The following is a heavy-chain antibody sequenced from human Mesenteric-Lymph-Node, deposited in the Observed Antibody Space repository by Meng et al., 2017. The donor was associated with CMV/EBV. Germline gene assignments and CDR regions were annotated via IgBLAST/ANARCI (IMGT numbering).Heavy chain of an antibody. J-gene: IGHJ6*02. CDR3: ARRFSSSWYPGGMDV. Sequence: GGSLRLSCAASGFTFSSYSMNWVRQAPGKGLEWVSSISSSSSYIYYADSVKGRFTISRDNAKNSLYLQMNSLRAEDTALYYCARRFSSSWYPGGMDVWGQGTTVTVSS. V-gene: IGHV3-21*04. CDR2: ISSSSSYI. CDR1: GFTFSSYS. D-gene: IGHD6-13*01.